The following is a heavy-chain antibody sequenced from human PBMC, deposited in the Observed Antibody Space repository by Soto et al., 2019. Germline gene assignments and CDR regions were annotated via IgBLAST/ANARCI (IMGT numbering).Heavy chain of an antibody. J-gene: IGHJ4*02. CDR2: LNTDGTTA. V-gene: IGHV3-74*01. Sequence: GVSLRRSPASSGFTFNRDWMHGVRQSPGKGLMWVSRLNTDGTTAAYADSVKGRFTISRDNAKDTLYLLMNSLRAEDTAVYYCAREAMATSTFDYWGQGTLVTVSS. CDR1: GFTFNRDW. D-gene: IGHD5-12*01. CDR3: AREAMATSTFDY.